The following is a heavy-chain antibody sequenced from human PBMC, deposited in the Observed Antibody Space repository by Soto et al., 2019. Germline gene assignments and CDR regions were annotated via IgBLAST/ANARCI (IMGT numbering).Heavy chain of an antibody. CDR1: GGTFSSSA. Sequence: GASVKVSCKASGGTFSSSAFHWLRQSPGQGLEWMGGIIPIFGTANYAQKFQGRVTITADESTSTAYMELSSLRSEDTAVYYCARDHSLRGSSWYYFDYWGQGTLVTVSS. V-gene: IGHV1-69*13. D-gene: IGHD6-13*01. CDR3: ARDHSLRGSSWYYFDY. CDR2: IIPIFGTA. J-gene: IGHJ4*02.